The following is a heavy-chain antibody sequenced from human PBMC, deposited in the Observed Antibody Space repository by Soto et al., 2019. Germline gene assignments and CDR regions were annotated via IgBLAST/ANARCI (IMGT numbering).Heavy chain of an antibody. CDR3: ARDIGPALDWFGP. D-gene: IGHD5-18*01. J-gene: IGHJ5*02. CDR2: MNPKSGQK. CDR1: GYTFTSYD. Sequence: SVKVSCKASGYTFTSYDINWVRQASGQGLEWLGWMNPKSGQKAYVEKFQGRVTMTANTSISTAYMELSSLRSDDTAVYYCARDIGPALDWFGPWGQGTLVTVSS. V-gene: IGHV1-8*01.